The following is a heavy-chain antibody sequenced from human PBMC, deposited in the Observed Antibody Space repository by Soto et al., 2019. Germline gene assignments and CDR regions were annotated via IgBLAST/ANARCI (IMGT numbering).Heavy chain of an antibody. CDR2: INHSGST. CDR3: ARVLPYYGSASYCWFDP. V-gene: IGHV4-34*01. D-gene: IGHD3-10*01. Sequence: SETLSLTCAVYGGSFSGYYWSWIRQPPGKGLEWIGEINHSGSTNYNPSLQSRVTISVDTSKNQFSLKLSSVTAADTAVYYCARVLPYYGSASYCWFDPWGQGTLVTVSS. J-gene: IGHJ5*02. CDR1: GGSFSGYY.